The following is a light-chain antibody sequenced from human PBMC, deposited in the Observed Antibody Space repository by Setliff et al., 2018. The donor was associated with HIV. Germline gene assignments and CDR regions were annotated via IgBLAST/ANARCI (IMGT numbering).Light chain of an antibody. CDR2: DLN. CDR1: GNNIGYHNS. V-gene: IGLV2-11*01. Sequence: QSVLAQPRSVSGSPGQSVAISCTGTGNNIGYHNSVSWYQQHPGKAPKLIIYDLNKRPSGVPDRFSGSKSGNTASLTISGLQAEDEADYYCCSYAGGFTWIFGSGTKVTVL. J-gene: IGLJ1*01. CDR3: CSYAGGFTWI.